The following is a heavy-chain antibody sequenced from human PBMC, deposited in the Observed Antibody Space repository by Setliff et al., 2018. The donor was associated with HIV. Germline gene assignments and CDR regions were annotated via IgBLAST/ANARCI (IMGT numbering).Heavy chain of an antibody. Sequence: SETLSLTCAVSGFSISSGFFWGWVRQPPGKGLEWIGSIYQSGTTYYNPALKSRVTISVDTSKNQFSLRLTSVTAADTAVYFCARVEATVTSRLDYWGQGTLVTVS. CDR3: ARVEATVTSRLDY. CDR1: GFSISSGFF. J-gene: IGHJ4*02. CDR2: IYQSGTT. V-gene: IGHV4-38-2*01. D-gene: IGHD4-17*01.